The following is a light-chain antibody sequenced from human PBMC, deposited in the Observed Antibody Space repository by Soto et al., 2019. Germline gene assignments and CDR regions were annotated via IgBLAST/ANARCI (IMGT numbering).Light chain of an antibody. Sequence: DIQVTQSPSSLSASVGDRVTITCRASQSITTFLNWYQQKPGNAPKLLIYAASSLQTGVPSRFSGGGSGTDFTLTISSLQREDFATYYCQQAYGAPPTFGQGTKVEIK. J-gene: IGKJ1*01. V-gene: IGKV1-39*01. CDR2: AAS. CDR3: QQAYGAPPT. CDR1: QSITTF.